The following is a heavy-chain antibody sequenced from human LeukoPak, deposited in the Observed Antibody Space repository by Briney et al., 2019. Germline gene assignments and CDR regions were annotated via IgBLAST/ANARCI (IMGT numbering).Heavy chain of an antibody. CDR3: ARGWDSGYGYYGMDI. CDR1: GDSISGYY. CDR2: TYNSGTT. V-gene: IGHV4-59*01. J-gene: IGHJ6*02. D-gene: IGHD5-12*01. Sequence: PSETLSLTCTVSGDSISGYYWSWIRRPPGKRLEWIGLTYNSGTTTYNPSLKSRVTMSLDTSKNQSSLTLTSVTAADTALYYCARGWDSGYGYYGMDIWGQGTTVTVSS.